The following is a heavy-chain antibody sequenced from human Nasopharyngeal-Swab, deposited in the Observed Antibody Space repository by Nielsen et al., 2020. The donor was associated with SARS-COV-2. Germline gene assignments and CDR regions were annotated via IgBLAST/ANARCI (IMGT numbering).Heavy chain of an antibody. Sequence: SETLSLTCAVSGYSISSSYYWSWIRQPPGKGLEWIGYIYYSGSTNYNPSLKSRVTISVDTSKNQFSLKLSSVTAADTAVYYCARTSSEAATNWFDPWGQGTLVTVSS. J-gene: IGHJ5*02. CDR3: ARTSSEAATNWFDP. D-gene: IGHD3-22*01. V-gene: IGHV4-61*01. CDR2: IYYSGST. CDR1: GYSISSSYY.